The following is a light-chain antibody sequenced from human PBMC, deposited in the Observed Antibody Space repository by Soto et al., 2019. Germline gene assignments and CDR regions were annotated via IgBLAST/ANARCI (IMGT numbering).Light chain of an antibody. CDR1: KIGSKR. Sequence: SSELTQPPSVSVAPGQTATITCGGNKIGSKRVHWYQQQPGQAPVVVVYDDRGRPSGIPERYSGSNSGHTATLTISRVEAGDEADYYCQVWNSADDHVLFGGGTKLTVL. CDR2: DDR. V-gene: IGLV3-21*02. J-gene: IGLJ2*01. CDR3: QVWNSADDHVL.